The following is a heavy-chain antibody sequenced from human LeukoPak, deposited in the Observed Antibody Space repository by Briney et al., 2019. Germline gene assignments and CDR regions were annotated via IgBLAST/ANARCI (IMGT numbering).Heavy chain of an antibody. V-gene: IGHV1-2*02. CDR3: ARDLDSSSWYLDY. J-gene: IGHJ4*02. CDR2: INPNSGDT. Sequence: ASVKVSCKASGYTFTGYYMHWVRQAPGQGLEWMGWINPNSGDTKYAQKFQGRVTMTRDTSTSTVYMELSSLRSEDTAVYYCARDLDSSSWYLDYWGQGTLVTVSS. CDR1: GYTFTGYY. D-gene: IGHD6-13*01.